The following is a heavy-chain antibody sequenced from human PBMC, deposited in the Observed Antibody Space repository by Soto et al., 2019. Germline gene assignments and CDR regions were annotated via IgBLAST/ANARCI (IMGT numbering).Heavy chain of an antibody. Sequence: PGESLKISCKGSGYSFTSYWIGWVRQMPGKGLEWMGIIYPGDSDTRYSPSFQGQVTISADKSISTAYLQWSSLKASDTAMYYCARSAPYSSGWYAYYYYGMDVWGQGTTVTVS. D-gene: IGHD6-19*01. CDR1: GYSFTSYW. V-gene: IGHV5-51*01. CDR2: IYPGDSDT. CDR3: ARSAPYSSGWYAYYYYGMDV. J-gene: IGHJ6*02.